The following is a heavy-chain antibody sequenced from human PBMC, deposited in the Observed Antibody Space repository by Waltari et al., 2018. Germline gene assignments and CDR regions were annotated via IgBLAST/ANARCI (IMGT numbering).Heavy chain of an antibody. CDR1: GGTFSSYA. Sequence: QVQLVQSGAEVKKPGSSVKVSCKASGGTFSSYAISWVRQAPGPGLEWMGGIIPSFGTANYAQKFQGRGTITTDESTSTAYMELSSLRSEDTAVYYCARGGIWSGYYGDWYFDLWGRGTLVTVSS. CDR2: IIPSFGTA. V-gene: IGHV1-69*05. D-gene: IGHD3-3*01. CDR3: ARGGIWSGYYGDWYFDL. J-gene: IGHJ2*01.